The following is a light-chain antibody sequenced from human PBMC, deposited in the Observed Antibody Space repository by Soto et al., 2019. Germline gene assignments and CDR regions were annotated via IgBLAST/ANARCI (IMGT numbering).Light chain of an antibody. J-gene: IGKJ5*01. CDR3: QQYNNWLIT. Sequence: EIVMTQSPATLSVSPGERATLSCRASQSVSGNLAWYQQQPGQAPRLLIYGSSTRATGIPARFSSSGSGTEFTLTISSLQSEDFAVYYCQQYNNWLITFGQGTRLEIK. CDR1: QSVSGN. V-gene: IGKV3-15*01. CDR2: GSS.